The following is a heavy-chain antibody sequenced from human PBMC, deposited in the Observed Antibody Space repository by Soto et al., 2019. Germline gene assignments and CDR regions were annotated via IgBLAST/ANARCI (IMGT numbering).Heavy chain of an antibody. CDR3: GRRGYISSWYYYYYYGMDV. Sequence: QVQLVQSGAEVKKPGASVKVSCKASGYTFTSYDINWVRQATGQGLEWMGWMNPNSGNTGYAQKFQGRVTMTRNTSTSTAYMELSSLRSEDTAVYYCGRRGYISSWYYYYYYGMDVWGQGTTVTVSS. J-gene: IGHJ6*02. V-gene: IGHV1-8*01. CDR1: GYTFTSYD. D-gene: IGHD6-13*01. CDR2: MNPNSGNT.